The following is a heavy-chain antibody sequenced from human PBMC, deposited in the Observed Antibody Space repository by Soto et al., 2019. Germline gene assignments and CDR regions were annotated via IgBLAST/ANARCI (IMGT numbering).Heavy chain of an antibody. D-gene: IGHD3-22*01. Sequence: PGGSLRLSCAASGFTFSSYSMNWVRQAPGKGLEWVSSISSSSYIYYADSVKGRFTISRDNAKNSLYLQMNSLRAEDTAVYYCARLYYDSSGYINWFDPWGQGTLVTVSS. J-gene: IGHJ5*02. CDR2: ISSSSYI. V-gene: IGHV3-21*01. CDR1: GFTFSSYS. CDR3: ARLYYDSSGYINWFDP.